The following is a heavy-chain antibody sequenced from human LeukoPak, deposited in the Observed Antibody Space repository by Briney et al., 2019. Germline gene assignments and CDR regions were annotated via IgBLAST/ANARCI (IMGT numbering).Heavy chain of an antibody. CDR3: ARVGRSGSYFNYYYMDV. Sequence: GGSLRLSCAASGFTFDDYGMSWVRQAPGKGLEWVSGINWNGGSTGYAGSVKGRFTISRDNAKNSLYLQMNSLRAEDTALYYCARVGRSGSYFNYYYMDVWGKGTTVTVSS. V-gene: IGHV3-20*04. D-gene: IGHD1-26*01. CDR1: GFTFDDYG. J-gene: IGHJ6*03. CDR2: INWNGGST.